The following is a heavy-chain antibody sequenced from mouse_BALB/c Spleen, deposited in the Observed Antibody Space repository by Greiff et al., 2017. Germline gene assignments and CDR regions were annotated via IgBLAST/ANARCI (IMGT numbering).Heavy chain of an antibody. D-gene: IGHD1-1*01. V-gene: IGHV3-6*02. J-gene: IGHJ4*01. CDR3: AKGLFYYGSHYAMDY. CDR1: GYSITSGYY. Sequence: EVQLVESGPGLVKPSQSLSLTCSVTGYSITSGYYWNWIRQFPGNKLEWMGYISYDGSNNYNPSLKNRISITRDTSKNQFFLKLNSVTTEDTATYYCAKGLFYYGSHYAMDYWGQGTSVTVSS. CDR2: ISYDGSN.